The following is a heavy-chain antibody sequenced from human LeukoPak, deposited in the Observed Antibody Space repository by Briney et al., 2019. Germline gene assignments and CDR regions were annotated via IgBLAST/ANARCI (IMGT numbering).Heavy chain of an antibody. V-gene: IGHV1-69*13. CDR3: ARDRDRGLNYDPEYYYYYYMDV. Sequence: GASVKVSCKASGYTFINYDMNWVRQATGQGLEWMGGIIPIFGTANYAQKFQGRVTITADESTSTAYMELSSLRSEDTAVYYCARDRDRGLNYDPEYYYYYYMDVWGKGTTVTVSS. J-gene: IGHJ6*03. CDR1: GYTFINYD. CDR2: IIPIFGTA. D-gene: IGHD3-3*01.